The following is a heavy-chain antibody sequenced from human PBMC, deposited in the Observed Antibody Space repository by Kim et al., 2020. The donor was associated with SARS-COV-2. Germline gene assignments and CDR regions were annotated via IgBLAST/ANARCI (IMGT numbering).Heavy chain of an antibody. CDR3: VRDKEFIWDY. V-gene: IGHV3-74*01. J-gene: IGHJ4*02. D-gene: IGHD3-10*01. Sequence: GGSLRLSCAASGFTFSIYWMHWVRQAPGKGLVWVARTNSDESIISYADSVKCRFTISRDNAKNTLYLQLNSLRAEETGLYYCVRDKEFIWDYWGQGTLVTVSS. CDR1: GFTFSIYW. CDR2: TNSDESII.